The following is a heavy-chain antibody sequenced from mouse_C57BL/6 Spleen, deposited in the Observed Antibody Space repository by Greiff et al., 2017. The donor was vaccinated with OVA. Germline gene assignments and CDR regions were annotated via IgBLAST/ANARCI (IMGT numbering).Heavy chain of an antibody. J-gene: IGHJ4*01. Sequence: EVHLVESGGGLVKPGGSLKLSCAASGFTFSDYGMHWVRQAPEKGLEWVAYISSGSSTIYYADTVKGRFTISRDNAKNTLFLQMTSLRSEDTAMYYCARKLVYYAMDYWGQGTSVTVSS. CDR3: ARKLVYYAMDY. CDR2: ISSGSSTI. CDR1: GFTFSDYG. D-gene: IGHD4-1*01. V-gene: IGHV5-17*01.